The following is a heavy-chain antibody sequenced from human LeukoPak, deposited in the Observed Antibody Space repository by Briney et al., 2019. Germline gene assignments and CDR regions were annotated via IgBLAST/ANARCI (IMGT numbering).Heavy chain of an antibody. CDR3: ARGSGDSHTNYRLEVDFAY. Sequence: GASVKVSCKASGYTFTSYGISWVRQAPGQGLEWMGWVSAYNGNTNYAQKLQGRVTITADRSTSTAYMELSSLKSEDTAVYYCARGSGDSHTNYRLEVDFAYWGQGTLVTVSS. V-gene: IGHV1-18*01. CDR1: GYTFTSYG. J-gene: IGHJ4*02. CDR2: VSAYNGNT. D-gene: IGHD2-8*01.